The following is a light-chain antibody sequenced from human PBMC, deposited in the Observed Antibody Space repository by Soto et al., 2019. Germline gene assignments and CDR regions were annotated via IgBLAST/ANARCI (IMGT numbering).Light chain of an antibody. V-gene: IGKV1-5*03. CDR3: QQYNSYSWT. J-gene: IGKJ1*01. CDR2: KAS. Sequence: DIQMTQSPSTLSASVGDRVTITCRASQSINTWLAWYRQKPGKAPKLLIYKASSLESGVPSRFSGSGSGTEFTLTISSLQPDDFATYYCQQYNSYSWTFGQGTKVEIK. CDR1: QSINTW.